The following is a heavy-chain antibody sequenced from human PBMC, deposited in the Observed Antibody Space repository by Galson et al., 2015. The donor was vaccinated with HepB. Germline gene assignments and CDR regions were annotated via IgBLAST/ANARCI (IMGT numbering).Heavy chain of an antibody. CDR2: IIPIFGTA. V-gene: IGHV1-69*13. J-gene: IGHJ6*02. Sequence: SVKVSCKASGGTFSSYVISWVRQAPGQGLEWMGGIIPIFGTANYAQKFQGRVTITADESTSTAYMELSSPRSEDTAVYYCARASVEGGRCYYYGMDVWGQGTTVTVSS. D-gene: IGHD4-23*01. CDR1: GGTFSSYV. CDR3: ARASVEGGRCYYYGMDV.